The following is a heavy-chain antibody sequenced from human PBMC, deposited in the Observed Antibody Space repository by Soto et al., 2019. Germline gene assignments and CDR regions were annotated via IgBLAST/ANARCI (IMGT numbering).Heavy chain of an antibody. CDR1: GVTFNRQD. Sequence: ASVKVSCKASGVTFNRQDMRWVRQAPGQGLEWMGGIIPMFGTPHYAEKFQDRVTITADESTGTAYLELSSLTSEDTAVYYCAKSEGRDGYSFDYWGPGTMVTVYS. V-gene: IGHV1-69*13. D-gene: IGHD5-12*01. CDR3: AKSEGRDGYSFDY. CDR2: IIPMFGTP. J-gene: IGHJ4*02.